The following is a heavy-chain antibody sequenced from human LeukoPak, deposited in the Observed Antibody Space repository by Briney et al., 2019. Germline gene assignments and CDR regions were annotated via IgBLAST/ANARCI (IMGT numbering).Heavy chain of an antibody. CDR1: GGSISSYY. J-gene: IGHJ5*02. CDR2: IYYSGST. Sequence: SETLSLTCPVSGGSISSYYWSWIRQPPGKGLEWIGYIYYSGSTNYNPSLKSRVTITPDTSKNQFSLRLTSVTAADTAVYYCAREGTYGWYNWFDPWGQGTLVTVSS. V-gene: IGHV4-59*01. CDR3: AREGTYGWYNWFDP. D-gene: IGHD6-19*01.